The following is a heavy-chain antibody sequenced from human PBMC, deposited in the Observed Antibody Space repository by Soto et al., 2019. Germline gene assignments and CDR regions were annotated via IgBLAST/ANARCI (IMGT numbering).Heavy chain of an antibody. CDR2: IYWDDDK. CDR3: AHGRLAFTIFGVVNWFDP. D-gene: IGHD3-3*01. V-gene: IGHV2-5*02. Sequence: SGPTLVKPTQTLTLTCTFSGFSLSTSGVGVGWIRQPPGKALEWLALIYWDDDKRYSPSLKSRLTITKDTSKNQVVLTMTNMDPVDTATYYCAHGRLAFTIFGVVNWFDPWGQGTLVTVSS. CDR1: GFSLSTSGVG. J-gene: IGHJ5*02.